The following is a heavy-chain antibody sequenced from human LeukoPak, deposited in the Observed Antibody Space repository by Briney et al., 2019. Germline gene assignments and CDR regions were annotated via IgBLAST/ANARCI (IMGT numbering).Heavy chain of an antibody. CDR2: IYYSGST. V-gene: IGHV4-39*02. Sequence: MPSETLSLTCTVSGGSISSSSYYWGWIRQPPGKGLEWIGSIYYSGSTYYNPSLKSRVTISVDTSKNQFSLKLSSVTAADTAVYYCARDRRAGMADYWGQGTLVTVSS. D-gene: IGHD6-19*01. CDR1: GGSISSSSYY. CDR3: ARDRRAGMADY. J-gene: IGHJ4*02.